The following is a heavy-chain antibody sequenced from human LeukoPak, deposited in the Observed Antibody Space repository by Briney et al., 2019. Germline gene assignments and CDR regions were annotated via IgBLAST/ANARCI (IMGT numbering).Heavy chain of an antibody. CDR1: GGSISSYY. Sequence: SETPSLTCTVSGGSISSYYWSWIRQPPGKGLEWIAYIYYSGSTNDNPSLKSRVTISIDTSKNQFSLKLSSVTAADTAVYYCARGRVGGWPLFDYWGQGTLVTVSS. CDR2: IYYSGST. D-gene: IGHD3-16*01. J-gene: IGHJ4*02. V-gene: IGHV4-59*01. CDR3: ARGRVGGWPLFDY.